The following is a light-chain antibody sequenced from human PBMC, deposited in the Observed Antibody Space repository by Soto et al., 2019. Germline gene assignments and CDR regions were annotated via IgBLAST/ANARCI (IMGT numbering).Light chain of an antibody. V-gene: IGKV1-39*01. CDR2: AAS. CDR1: QSISSY. CDR3: QQSYSTPYT. Sequence: DIQMTQSPSSLSASVGDRVTITCRASQSISSYLNWYQQKPGKAPKLLIYAASSLQSGVPSRFSGSGSGTDFTLTISSLQPEDVATCYCQQSYSTPYTFGQGTKLEIK. J-gene: IGKJ2*01.